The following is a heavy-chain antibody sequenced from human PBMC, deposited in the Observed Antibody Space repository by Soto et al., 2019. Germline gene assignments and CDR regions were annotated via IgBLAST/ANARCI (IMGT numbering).Heavy chain of an antibody. CDR2: IYYSGST. Sequence: SETLSLTCTVSGGSIRSGGYYWSWIRQHPGKGLEWIGYIYYSGSTYYNPSLKSRVTISVDTSKNQFSLKLSSVTAADTAVYYCASVGRKTYVDYWGQGTLVTVSS. J-gene: IGHJ4*02. CDR1: GGSIRSGGYY. V-gene: IGHV4-31*03. CDR3: ASVGRKTYVDY.